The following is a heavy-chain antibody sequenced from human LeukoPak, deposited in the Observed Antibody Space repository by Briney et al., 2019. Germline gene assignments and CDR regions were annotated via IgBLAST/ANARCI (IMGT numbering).Heavy chain of an antibody. CDR2: ISGSGGST. CDR1: GFTFSSYA. Sequence: GGSLRLSCAASGFTFSSYAMSWVRQAPGKGLEWVSAISGSGGSTYYADSVKGRFTISRDNSKNTLYLQMNSLRAEDTAVYYCAKVNVYGLGYSSSWYVDYWGQGTLVTVSS. CDR3: AKVNVYGLGYSSSWYVDY. V-gene: IGHV3-23*01. D-gene: IGHD6-13*01. J-gene: IGHJ4*02.